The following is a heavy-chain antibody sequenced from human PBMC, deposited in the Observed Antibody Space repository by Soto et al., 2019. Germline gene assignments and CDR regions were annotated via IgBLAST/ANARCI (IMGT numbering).Heavy chain of an antibody. V-gene: IGHV1-69*12. CDR1: GGTFSSYA. J-gene: IGHJ4*02. D-gene: IGHD3-3*01. CDR3: ASRHYDFWSGYYSY. CDR2: IIPIFGTA. Sequence: QVQLVQSGAEVKKPGSSVKVSCKASGGTFSSYAISWVRQAPGQGLEWMGGIIPIFGTANYAQKFQGRVTITADESTSTAYMELSSLRSDDTAVYYCASRHYDFWSGYYSYWGQGTLVTVSS.